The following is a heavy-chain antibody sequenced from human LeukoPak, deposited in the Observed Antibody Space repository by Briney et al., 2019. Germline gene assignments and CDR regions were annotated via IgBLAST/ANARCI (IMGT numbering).Heavy chain of an antibody. CDR2: ISAYNGNT. CDR1: GYTFTSYG. CDR3: ARDGQFGGAPRY. D-gene: IGHD3-16*01. V-gene: IGHV1-18*01. Sequence: ASVKVSCKASGYTFTSYGISWVRQAPGQGLEWMGRISAYNGNTNYAQNLQGRLTMTTDTSTSTAYMELRSLRSDDTAVYYCARDGQFGGAPRYWGQGTLVTVSS. J-gene: IGHJ4*02.